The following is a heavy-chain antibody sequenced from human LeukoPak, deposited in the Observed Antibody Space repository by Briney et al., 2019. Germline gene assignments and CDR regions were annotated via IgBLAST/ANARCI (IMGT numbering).Heavy chain of an antibody. J-gene: IGHJ6*02. D-gene: IGHD2-2*01. V-gene: IGHV1-69*04. Sequence: SVTLSCKASGGTFSSYAISWVRQAPGQGLEWMGRIIPILGIAIYAQNVKGRVTITADKSKSTAYMELSSLKAADTGVLYRARESARYCSSTSCQTYYGMDVWGQGTMVTVSS. CDR3: ARESARYCSSTSCQTYYGMDV. CDR1: GGTFSSYA. CDR2: IIPILGIA.